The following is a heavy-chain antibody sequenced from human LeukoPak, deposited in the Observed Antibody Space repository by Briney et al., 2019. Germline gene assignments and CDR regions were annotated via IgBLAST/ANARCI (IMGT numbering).Heavy chain of an antibody. CDR1: GFTFSSYS. CDR2: ISGSGGST. J-gene: IGHJ4*02. V-gene: IGHV3-23*01. D-gene: IGHD6-13*01. CDR3: VKGVAAAGTVDFDY. Sequence: GGSLRLSCAASGFTFSSYSMNWVRQAPGKGLEWVSAISGSGGSTYYADSVKGRFTISRDNSKNTLYLQMNSLRAEDTAVYYCVKGVAAAGTVDFDYWGQGTLVTVSS.